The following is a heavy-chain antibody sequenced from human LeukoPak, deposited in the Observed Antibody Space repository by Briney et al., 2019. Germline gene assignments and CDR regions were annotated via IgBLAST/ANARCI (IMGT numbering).Heavy chain of an antibody. Sequence: GGSLRLSCAASGFTFSDYDMNWVRQAPGKGLEWVSLISGDGVSTFYADSVKGQFSISRDNSKNSLSLEMNSLKTEDTAMYYCARESGKFDYWGQGTLVAVSS. CDR1: GFTFSDYD. J-gene: IGHJ4*02. CDR3: ARESGKFDY. CDR2: ISGDGVST. V-gene: IGHV3-43*02.